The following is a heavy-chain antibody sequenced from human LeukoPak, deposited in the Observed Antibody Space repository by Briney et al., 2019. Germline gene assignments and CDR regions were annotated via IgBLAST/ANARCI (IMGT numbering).Heavy chain of an antibody. D-gene: IGHD2-15*01. J-gene: IGHJ4*02. V-gene: IGHV4-38-2*02. CDR2: VYRSGST. CDR1: GYSLSGGYY. CDR3: AREGPGYSLDY. Sequence: SETLSLTCSVSGYSLSGGYYWGWIRQPPGKGLEWIGSVYRSGSTYYNPSLKSRVTISVDTSNNQYSLKVHSVTAADTAVYYCAREGPGYSLDYWGQGTLVTVSS.